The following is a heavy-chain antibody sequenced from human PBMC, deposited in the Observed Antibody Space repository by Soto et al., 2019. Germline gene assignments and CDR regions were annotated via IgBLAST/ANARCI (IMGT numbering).Heavy chain of an antibody. CDR3: ARFVVLVPPAIDYYYYYGMDV. Sequence: SVKVSCKASGGTFSSYAISWVRQAPGQGLEWMGGIIPIFGTANYAQKFQGRVTITADESTSTAYMELSSLRSEDTAVYYCARFVVLVPPAIDYYYYYGMDVWGQGTTVTVSS. J-gene: IGHJ6*02. CDR2: IIPIFGTA. CDR1: GGTFSSYA. D-gene: IGHD2-2*01. V-gene: IGHV1-69*13.